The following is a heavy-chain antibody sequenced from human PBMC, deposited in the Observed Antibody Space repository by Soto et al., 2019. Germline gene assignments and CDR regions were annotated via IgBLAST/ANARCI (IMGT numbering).Heavy chain of an antibody. CDR1: GFLVNSNY. Sequence: GGSLRLSCAASGFLVNSNYINWVRQAPGKGLEWVSVIESGGSTFFAYSGKDRFYISRDDSTNTVSLQLNKLKVEETAVFFCAKASSCGWWDPFDVWGQGTMGTASS. CDR3: AKASSCGWWDPFDV. V-gene: IGHV3-66*01. J-gene: IGHJ3*01. CDR2: IESGGST. D-gene: IGHD6-19*01.